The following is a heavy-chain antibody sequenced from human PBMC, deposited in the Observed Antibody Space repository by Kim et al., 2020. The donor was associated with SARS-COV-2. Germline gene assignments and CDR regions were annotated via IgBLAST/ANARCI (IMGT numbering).Heavy chain of an antibody. CDR3: ARDRDLLFDY. V-gene: IGHV4-59*01. Sequence: SETLSLTCTVSGGSISSYYWSWIRQPPGKGLEWIGYIYYSGSTNYNPSLKSRVTISVDTSKNQFSLKLSSVTAADTAVYYCARDRDLLFDYWGQGTLVTV. CDR1: GGSISSYY. J-gene: IGHJ4*02. CDR2: IYYSGST.